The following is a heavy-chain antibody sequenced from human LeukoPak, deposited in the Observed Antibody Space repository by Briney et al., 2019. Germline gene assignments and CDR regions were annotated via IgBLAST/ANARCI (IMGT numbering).Heavy chain of an antibody. V-gene: IGHV3-23*01. CDR2: ILGGAGST. CDR3: AHGSMYQLDY. D-gene: IGHD2-2*01. J-gene: IGHJ4*02. Sequence: GGSLRLSCAASGFTFSSYGMQWVRQAPGKGLEWVSGILGGAGSTYYADSVKGRFTISRDNSKATLYLQMNSLRAEDTAVYYCAHGSMYQLDYWGQGTLVTVSS. CDR1: GFTFSSYG.